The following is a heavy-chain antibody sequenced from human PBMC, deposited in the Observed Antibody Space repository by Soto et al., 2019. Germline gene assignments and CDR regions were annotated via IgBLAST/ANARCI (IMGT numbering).Heavy chain of an antibody. D-gene: IGHD6-13*01. CDR1: GVSVSTDIYY. Sequence: SETLSLTCTVSGVSVSTDIYYWGWLRQPPGKGLEWIGGVYHSGRALYNPSLRSRVAMSADTSKNQFSLQLSSVTAADTAVYYCARHSVISAAPDYWGQGTLVTV. J-gene: IGHJ4*02. CDR3: ARHSVISAAPDY. CDR2: VYHSGRA. V-gene: IGHV4-39*01.